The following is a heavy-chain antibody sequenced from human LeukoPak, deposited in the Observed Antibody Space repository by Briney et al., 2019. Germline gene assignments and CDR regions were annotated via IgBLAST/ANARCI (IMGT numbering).Heavy chain of an antibody. Sequence: PGGSLRLSCAASGFTFSSYAMSWVRQAPGKGLEWVSAISGSGGSTYYAGSVKGRFTISRDNSKNTLYLQMNSLRAEDTAVYYCATPGGLASGSYAYYFDYWGQGTLVTVSS. J-gene: IGHJ4*02. CDR2: ISGSGGST. CDR1: GFTFSSYA. V-gene: IGHV3-23*01. D-gene: IGHD1-26*01. CDR3: ATPGGLASGSYAYYFDY.